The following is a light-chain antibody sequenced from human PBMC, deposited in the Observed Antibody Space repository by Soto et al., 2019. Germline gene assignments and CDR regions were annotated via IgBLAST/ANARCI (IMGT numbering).Light chain of an antibody. V-gene: IGKV3-11*01. CDR3: QQRYNWPPLT. J-gene: IGKJ4*01. Sequence: EIVLTQSPATLSLSPGERATLSSRASQSVSRYLAWYQQKPGQAPRLLIYDASTRATGIPARFSGSGSGTDFTLTISSLEPEDFAVYYCQQRYNWPPLTFGGGTKVEI. CDR2: DAS. CDR1: QSVSRY.